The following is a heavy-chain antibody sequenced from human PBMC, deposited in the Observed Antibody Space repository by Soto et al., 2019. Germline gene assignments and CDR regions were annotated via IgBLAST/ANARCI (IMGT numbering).Heavy chain of an antibody. J-gene: IGHJ3*02. CDR3: ARVRVVVVAGDAFDI. CDR1: GFTFSSYG. V-gene: IGHV3-33*01. D-gene: IGHD2-15*01. Sequence: QVQLVESGGGVVQPGRSLRLSCAASGFTFSSYGMHWVRQAPGKGLEWGAVIWYDGSNKYYADSVKGRFTIARDNSKNTLYLQMNSLRAEDTAVYYCARVRVVVVAGDAFDIWGQGTMVTVSS. CDR2: IWYDGSNK.